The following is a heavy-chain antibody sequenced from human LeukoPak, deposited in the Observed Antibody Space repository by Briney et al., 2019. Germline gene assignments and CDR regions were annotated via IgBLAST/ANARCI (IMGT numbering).Heavy chain of an antibody. CDR3: ARDVHGDYGSGWFDP. V-gene: IGHV1-69*05. CDR1: GGTFNNSA. CDR2: IMPLSGTA. Sequence: SVKVSCKTSGGTFNNSAISWVRQAPGQGLEWLGGIMPLSGTAGYAQKFQGRVTITKDESTRTVYLELTSLTSDDTAVYHCARDVHGDYGSGWFDPWGQGTLVSVSS. D-gene: IGHD4-17*01. J-gene: IGHJ5*02.